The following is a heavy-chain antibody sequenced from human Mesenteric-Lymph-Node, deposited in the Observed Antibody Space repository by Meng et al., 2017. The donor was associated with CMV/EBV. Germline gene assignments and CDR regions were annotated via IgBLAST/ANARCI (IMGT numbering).Heavy chain of an antibody. CDR3: ARGGARGLGY. Sequence: GESLKISCAASGFTFTPYWIHWVRQAPGKGLVWVSRINSDGSGTSYADSVKGRFTISRDNAKNSLYLQMNSLRAEDTALYYCARGGARGLGYWGQGTLVTVSS. CDR1: GFTFTPYW. CDR2: INSDGSGT. D-gene: IGHD3-10*01. J-gene: IGHJ4*02. V-gene: IGHV3-74*01.